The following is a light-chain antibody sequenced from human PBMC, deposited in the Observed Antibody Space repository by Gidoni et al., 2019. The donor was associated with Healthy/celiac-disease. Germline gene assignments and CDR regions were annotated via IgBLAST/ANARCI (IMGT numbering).Light chain of an antibody. CDR2: AAS. V-gene: IGKV1-12*01. J-gene: IGKJ1*01. CDR1: QGLSRW. Sequence: DIQMTQTPSSVSASVGDRVTSTSRTSQGLSRWLAWYQQKPGHAPKLLIYAASRLQSWVPSRFSGSGSGSDFTLTISGLQPDGFATYYCRQANSVPRTFGQGTKVEIK. CDR3: RQANSVPRT.